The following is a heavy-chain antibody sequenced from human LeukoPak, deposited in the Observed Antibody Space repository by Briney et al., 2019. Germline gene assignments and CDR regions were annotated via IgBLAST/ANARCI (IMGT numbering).Heavy chain of an antibody. CDR3: ARAGITMVRGYYYYYMDV. J-gene: IGHJ6*03. Sequence: SETLSLTCTVSGGSISSSYWSWIRQPPGKGLEWMGYIYYSGSTNYNPSLKSRVTISVDTSKNQFSLKLSSVTAADTAVYYCARAGITMVRGYYYYYMDVWGKGTTVTISS. CDR2: IYYSGST. V-gene: IGHV4-59*01. CDR1: GGSISSSY. D-gene: IGHD3-10*01.